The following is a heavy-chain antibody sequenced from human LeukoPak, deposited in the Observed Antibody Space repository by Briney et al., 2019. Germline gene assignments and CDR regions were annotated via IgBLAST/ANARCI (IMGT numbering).Heavy chain of an antibody. CDR3: ARLPQGVNWFDP. CDR1: GYTFTNSW. Sequence: GGPRQISCQASGYTFTNSWIGWVRQEPGRGLEWMGVSYPDDSDTRYSPSFQGQVTISADKSINTAYLQWSSLKASDTAMYYCARLPQGVNWFDPWGQGTLVTVSS. D-gene: IGHD3-10*01. CDR2: SYPDDSDT. J-gene: IGHJ5*02. V-gene: IGHV5-51*01.